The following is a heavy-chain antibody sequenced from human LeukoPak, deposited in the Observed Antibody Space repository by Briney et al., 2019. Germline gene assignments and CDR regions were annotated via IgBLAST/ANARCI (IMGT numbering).Heavy chain of an antibody. CDR3: AHRPRDDFWSGYSEYNWFDP. D-gene: IGHD3-3*01. J-gene: IGHJ5*02. V-gene: IGHV2-5*01. CDR1: GFSLSTSGVG. CDR2: IYWNDDK. Sequence: KGPGPTLVKPTQTLTLTCTFSGFSLSTSGVGVGWIRQPPGKALEWLALIYWNDDKRYSPSLKSRLTITKDTSKNQVVLTMTNMDPVDTATYYCAHRPRDDFWSGYSEYNWFDPWGQGTLVTVSS.